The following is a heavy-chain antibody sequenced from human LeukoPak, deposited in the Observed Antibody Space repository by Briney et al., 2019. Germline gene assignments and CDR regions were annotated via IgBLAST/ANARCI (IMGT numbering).Heavy chain of an antibody. V-gene: IGHV1-8*03. Sequence: ASVKVSCKASGYTFTSYDINWVRQATGQGLEWMGWMNPNSGNTGYAQKFQGRVTITRNTSISTAYMELSSLRSEDTAVYYCARGRAMVRGQSDAFDIWGQGTMVTVSS. CDR1: GYTFTSYD. CDR2: MNPNSGNT. J-gene: IGHJ3*02. D-gene: IGHD3-10*01. CDR3: ARGRAMVRGQSDAFDI.